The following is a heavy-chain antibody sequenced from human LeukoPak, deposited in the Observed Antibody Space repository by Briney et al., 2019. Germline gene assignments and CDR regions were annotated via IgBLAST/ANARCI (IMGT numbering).Heavy chain of an antibody. CDR3: ATAFKLELSYYYFGMDV. V-gene: IGHV1-46*01. Sequence: ASVKVSCKASGYTFTSYYMHWVRQAPGQGLEWMGIINPSGGSTSYAQKFQGRVTMTRDTSTSTVYMELSSLRSEDTAVYYCATAFKLELSYYYFGMDVWGQGTTVTVSS. CDR1: GYTFTSYY. CDR2: INPSGGST. D-gene: IGHD1-7*01. J-gene: IGHJ6*02.